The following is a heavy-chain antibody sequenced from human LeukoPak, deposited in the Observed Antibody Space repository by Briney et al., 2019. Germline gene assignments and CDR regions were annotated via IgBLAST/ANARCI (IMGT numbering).Heavy chain of an antibody. CDR3: ARTGKAAAGYFVY. Sequence: GASVKVSCKASGYTFTSYYMHWVRQAPGQGLEWMGIINTSGGSTSYAQTFKGRVTITRDTSTSTVYMELSSLRSEDTAVYYCARTGKAAAGYFVYWGEGTLVTVSS. CDR1: GYTFTSYY. D-gene: IGHD6-13*01. J-gene: IGHJ4*02. CDR2: INTSGGST. V-gene: IGHV1-46*01.